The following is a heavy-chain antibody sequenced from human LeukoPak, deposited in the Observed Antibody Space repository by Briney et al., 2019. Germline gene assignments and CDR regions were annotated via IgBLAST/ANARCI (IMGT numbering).Heavy chain of an antibody. V-gene: IGHV3-53*01. CDR3: AKGYSGRGYSYGSFDY. CDR2: IYSGGST. Sequence: GGSPRLSCAASGFTVSSNYMSWVRQAPGKGLEWVSVIYSGGSTYYAASVKGRFTISRDNSKNTLYLQMTRLRAEDTAVYYCAKGYSGRGYSYGSFDYWGQGTLVTVSS. CDR1: GFTVSSNY. D-gene: IGHD5-18*01. J-gene: IGHJ4*02.